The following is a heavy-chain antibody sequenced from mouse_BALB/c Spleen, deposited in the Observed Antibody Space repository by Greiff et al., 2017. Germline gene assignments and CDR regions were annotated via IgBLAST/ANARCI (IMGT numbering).Heavy chain of an antibody. CDR3: ARGDYGPFDY. D-gene: IGHD1-1*01. CDR2: FLLENDDT. CDR1: GYTFTTYT. V-gene: IGHV1-47*01. Sequence: VQLQESGAELVKPGASVKMSCKAFGYTFTTYTIAWMKQNHGKSLEWIGNFLLENDDTKYHEKFKGKSKLTVEKSSSTVYLELSRLTSDYSAVYYWARGDYGPFDYGGQGTTLTVSS. J-gene: IGHJ2*01.